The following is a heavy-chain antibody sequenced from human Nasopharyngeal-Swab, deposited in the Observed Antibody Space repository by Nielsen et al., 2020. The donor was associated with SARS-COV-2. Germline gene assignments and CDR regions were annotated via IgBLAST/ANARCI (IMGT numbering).Heavy chain of an antibody. J-gene: IGHJ3*02. CDR2: IYYSGST. V-gene: IGHV4-31*03. Sequence: SETLSLTCTVSGGSISSGGYYWSWIRQHPGKGLEWIGYIYYSGSTYYNPSLKSRVTISVDTSKNQFSLKLSSVTAADTAMYYCARARITMIVVVNAFDIWGQGAMVTVSS. D-gene: IGHD3-22*01. CDR3: ARARITMIVVVNAFDI. CDR1: GGSISSGGYY.